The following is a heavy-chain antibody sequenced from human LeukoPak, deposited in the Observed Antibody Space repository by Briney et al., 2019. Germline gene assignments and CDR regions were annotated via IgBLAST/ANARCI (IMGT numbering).Heavy chain of an antibody. CDR2: IYYSENT. J-gene: IGHJ4*02. D-gene: IGHD3-22*01. V-gene: IGHV4-59*12. CDR3: ARDRRNTPYSYDSGGYNMDY. CDR1: GVSISSYY. Sequence: PSETLSLTCTVSGVSISSYYWSWIRQPPGKGLEWIGYIYYSENTNYNSSLKSRVTISEDTSKNQFSLKVNSVTASDTAVYYCARDRRNTPYSYDSGGYNMDYWGQGTLVTVSS.